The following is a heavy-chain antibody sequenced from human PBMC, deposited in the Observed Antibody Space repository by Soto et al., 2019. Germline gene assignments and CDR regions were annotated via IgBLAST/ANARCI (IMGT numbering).Heavy chain of an antibody. V-gene: IGHV4-34*01. J-gene: IGHJ6*02. Sequence: SETLSLTCAVYGGSSSGYYWSWFRQPPGKGLEWIGEINHSGSTNYNPSLKSRVTISVDTSKNQFSLKLSSVTAADTAVYYCARARAARTYYYYYYGMDVWGQGTTVTVSS. CDR2: INHSGST. CDR3: ARARAARTYYYYYYGMDV. CDR1: GGSSSGYY. D-gene: IGHD6-6*01.